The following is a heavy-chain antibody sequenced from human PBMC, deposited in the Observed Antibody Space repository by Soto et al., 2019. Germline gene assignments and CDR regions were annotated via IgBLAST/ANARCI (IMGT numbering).Heavy chain of an antibody. Sequence: GESLKISCKGSGYSFTSYWIGWVRQMPGKGLEWMGIIYPGDSNTRYSPSFQGQVTISADKSISTAYLQWSSLRAEDTAVYYCARDYYGSGSYPSRLRYWGQGTLVTVSS. D-gene: IGHD3-10*01. CDR2: IYPGDSNT. CDR3: ARDYYGSGSYPSRLRY. V-gene: IGHV5-51*01. CDR1: GYSFTSYW. J-gene: IGHJ4*02.